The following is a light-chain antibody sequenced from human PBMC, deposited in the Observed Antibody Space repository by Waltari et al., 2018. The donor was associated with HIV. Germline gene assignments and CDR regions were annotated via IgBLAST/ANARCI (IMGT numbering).Light chain of an antibody. V-gene: IGLV2-11*01. J-gene: IGLJ3*02. CDR2: DVS. Sequence: QSALTQPRSVSGSPGQSVTISCTGTSSDVGGYNYVSWYQQHPTKAPKLTIYDVSKRPSGVPDRFSGSKSGNTASLTISALQAEDEADYYCCSYAGTYTWVFGGGTKLTVL. CDR3: CSYAGTYTWV. CDR1: SSDVGGYNY.